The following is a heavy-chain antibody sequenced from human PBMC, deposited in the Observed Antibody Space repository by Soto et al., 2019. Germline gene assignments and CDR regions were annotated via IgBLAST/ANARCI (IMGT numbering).Heavy chain of an antibody. CDR1: GGSISSGGYS. J-gene: IGHJ6*02. CDR3: ARDGGYYYYGMDV. V-gene: IGHV4-30-2*01. Sequence: QLQLQESGSGLVKPSQTLSLSCAVSGGSISSGGYSWSWIRQPPGKGLEWIGYIFHSGNTYYNPSHKSRVTISVDRSENQFSLKLTSVTAADTVVYYCARDGGYYYYGMDVWGQGTTVIVSS. D-gene: IGHD3-16*01. CDR2: IFHSGNT.